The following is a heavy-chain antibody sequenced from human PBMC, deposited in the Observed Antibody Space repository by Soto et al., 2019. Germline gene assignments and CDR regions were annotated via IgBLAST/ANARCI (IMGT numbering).Heavy chain of an antibody. D-gene: IGHD1-7*01. CDR1: GGPFSGYY. Sequence: QVQLQQWGAGLLKPSETLSLTCAVYGGPFSGYYWSWIRQPPGKGLEWIGEINHSGSTNYNPSLKSRVTISVDTSKNQFSLKLSSVTAADTAVYYCARGRYNWNYLAYYYYGMDVWGQGTTVTVSS. V-gene: IGHV4-34*01. CDR3: ARGRYNWNYLAYYYYGMDV. J-gene: IGHJ6*02. CDR2: INHSGST.